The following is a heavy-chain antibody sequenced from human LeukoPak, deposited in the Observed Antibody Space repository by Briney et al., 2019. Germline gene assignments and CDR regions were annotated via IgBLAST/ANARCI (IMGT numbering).Heavy chain of an antibody. CDR3: ASNHEFSGWYHY. CDR2: INPNSGGT. D-gene: IGHD6-19*01. J-gene: IGHJ4*02. Sequence: ASVKVSCKASGYTFTSYYLHWVRQAPGQGLEWMGWINPNSGGTNYAQKFQGRVTMTRDTSISTAYMELSRLRSDDTAVYYCASNHEFSGWYHYWGQGTLVTVSS. CDR1: GYTFTSYY. V-gene: IGHV1-2*02.